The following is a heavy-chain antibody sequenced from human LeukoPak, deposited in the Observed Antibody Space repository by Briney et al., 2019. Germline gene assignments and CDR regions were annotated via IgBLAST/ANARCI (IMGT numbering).Heavy chain of an antibody. J-gene: IGHJ4*02. CDR3: ARSPDLEVIRFLEWLPEYYFDY. D-gene: IGHD3-3*01. CDR1: GGSVSSGSYY. Sequence: SETLSLTCTVSGGSVSSGSYYWSWIRQPPGKGLEWIGYIYYSGSTNYNPSLKSRVTISVDTSKNQFSLKLSSVTAADTAVYYCARSPDLEVIRFLEWLPEYYFDYWGQGTLVTVSS. CDR2: IYYSGST. V-gene: IGHV4-61*01.